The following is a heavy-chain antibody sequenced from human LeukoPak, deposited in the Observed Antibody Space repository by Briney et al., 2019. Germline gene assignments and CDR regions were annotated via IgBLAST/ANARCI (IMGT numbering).Heavy chain of an antibody. CDR1: GFTFISYA. D-gene: IGHD4-11*01. V-gene: IGHV3-23*01. CDR2: ISARGGST. Sequence: GGSLRLSCAASGFTFISYAIRWARQAPGKWLEWVSAISARGGSTFYADSVKGRFTISRDNSKNTLYLQMNSLRAEDTAVYYCAKGYNYSKGWFDPWGQGTLVTVSS. J-gene: IGHJ5*02. CDR3: AKGYNYSKGWFDP.